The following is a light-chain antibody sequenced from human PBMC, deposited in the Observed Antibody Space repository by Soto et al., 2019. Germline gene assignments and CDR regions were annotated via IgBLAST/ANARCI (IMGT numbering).Light chain of an antibody. CDR3: QSYGNSI. CDR2: EDN. V-gene: IGLV6-57*01. Sequence: NFMLTQPHSVSESPGKTVTISCTRSSGGIASNYVQWYQQRPGSSPTTVIYEDNQSPSGVPARFTGSIYSSSNSACLTISGVRTEDETDYYSQSYGNSIFGGGTKLTVL. CDR1: SGGIASNY. J-gene: IGLJ2*01.